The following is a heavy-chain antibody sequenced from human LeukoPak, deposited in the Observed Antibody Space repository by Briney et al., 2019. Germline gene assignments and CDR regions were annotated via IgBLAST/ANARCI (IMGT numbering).Heavy chain of an antibody. V-gene: IGHV4-61*01. J-gene: IGHJ4*02. CDR2: IQYTGSA. D-gene: IGHD3-22*01. CDR1: GDSVSGISFY. Sequence: PSETLSLTCTVSGDSVSGISFYWSWIRQPPGKGLQYIGYIQYTGSANYNPSLKSRVTISVDTSKNQFSLKLSSVTAADTAVYYCARYYDRSGYWSTPHFDYWGQGTLVTVSS. CDR3: ARYYDRSGYWSTPHFDY.